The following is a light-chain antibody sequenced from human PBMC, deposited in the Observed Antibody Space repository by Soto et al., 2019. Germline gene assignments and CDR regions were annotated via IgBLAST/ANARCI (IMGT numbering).Light chain of an antibody. CDR1: QSLVYKDGNTY. J-gene: IGKJ2*01. Sequence: DVVMTQSPLSLPVTLGQPASISCRSSQSLVYKDGNTYLNWFQQRPGQSPRRLSYKVSNRDSGVPERFSGSGSGTDFTLKISKVEAEDVGLYYCMQGTQWPYTFGQGTKLEIK. CDR3: MQGTQWPYT. CDR2: KVS. V-gene: IGKV2-30*01.